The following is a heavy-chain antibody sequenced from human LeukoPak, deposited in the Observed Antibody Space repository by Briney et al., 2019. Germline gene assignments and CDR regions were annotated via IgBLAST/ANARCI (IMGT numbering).Heavy chain of an antibody. V-gene: IGHV4-34*01. CDR1: GGSFSGYY. CDR3: ARDHYDSSGRFDY. Sequence: PSETLSLTCAVYGGSFSGYYWSWIRQPPGKGLEWIGEINHSGSTNYNPSLKSRVTISVDTSKNQFSLKLSSVTAADTAVYYCARDHYDSSGRFDYWGQGTLVTVSS. D-gene: IGHD3-22*01. CDR2: INHSGST. J-gene: IGHJ4*02.